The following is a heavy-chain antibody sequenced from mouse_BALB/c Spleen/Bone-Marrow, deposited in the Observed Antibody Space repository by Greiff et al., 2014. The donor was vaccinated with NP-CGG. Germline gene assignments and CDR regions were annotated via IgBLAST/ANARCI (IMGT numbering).Heavy chain of an antibody. V-gene: IGHV14-3*02. CDR2: IDPANGNT. D-gene: IGHD1-2*01. CDR1: GFNIKDTY. CDR3: ARTAPENFDY. J-gene: IGHJ2*01. Sequence: VQLQQSGAELVKPGASVKLSCTASGFNIKDTYMHWVKQRPEQGLEWIGRIDPANGNTKYDPKFQGKATITADTSSNTAYLQPSSLTSEDTAVYYCARTAPENFDYWGQGTTLTVSS.